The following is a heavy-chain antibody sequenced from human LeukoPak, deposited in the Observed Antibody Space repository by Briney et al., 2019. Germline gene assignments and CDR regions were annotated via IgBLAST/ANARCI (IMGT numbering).Heavy chain of an antibody. CDR1: GFNFDAYA. J-gene: IGHJ4*02. Sequence: GGSLRLSCAASGFNFDAYAMRWVRHAPGKGLQWVSLISADGGSTYYADSVKGRFTISRDNSKNSLYLQMNSLTTEDTAFYYCAKDKAGTIVWYGRWAIGLFDYWGQGTLLTVSS. V-gene: IGHV3-43*02. D-gene: IGHD6-13*01. CDR2: ISADGGST. CDR3: AKDKAGTIVWYGRWAIGLFDY.